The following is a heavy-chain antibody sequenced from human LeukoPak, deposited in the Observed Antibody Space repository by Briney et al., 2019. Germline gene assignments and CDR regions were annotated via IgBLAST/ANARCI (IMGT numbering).Heavy chain of an antibody. CDR3: ANWKSGHEYINL. Sequence: GGSLRLSCAASGFTFSTHSMTWVRQAPGKGLDWGSFINDRGNIPIYAESVRGRFTISRDNSENMLYLQMNSLRADDTAVYYCANWKSGHEYINLWGQGTLVTVSS. CDR1: GFTFSTHS. V-gene: IGHV3-23*01. J-gene: IGHJ4*02. D-gene: IGHD1-1*01. CDR2: INDRGNIP.